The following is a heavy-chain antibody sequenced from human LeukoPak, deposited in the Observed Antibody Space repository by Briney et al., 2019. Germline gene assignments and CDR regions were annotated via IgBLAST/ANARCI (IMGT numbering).Heavy chain of an antibody. CDR3: ARVVSTVTHPVGY. CDR2: INHSGST. D-gene: IGHD4-17*01. Sequence: PSETLSLTCAVYGGSFSGYYWGWIRQPPGKGLEWIGEINHSGSTNYSPSLKSRVTISVDTSKNQFSLKLSSVTAADTAVYYCARVVSTVTHPVGYWGQGTLVTVSS. J-gene: IGHJ4*02. V-gene: IGHV4-34*01. CDR1: GGSFSGYY.